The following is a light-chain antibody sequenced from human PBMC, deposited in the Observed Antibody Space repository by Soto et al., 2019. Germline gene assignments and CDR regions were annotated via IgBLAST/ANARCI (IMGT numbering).Light chain of an antibody. CDR1: QSVSSSY. CDR3: QQYGSSPGGT. J-gene: IGKJ1*01. V-gene: IGKV3-20*01. Sequence: EIVWTHSPGTLSLSPGERATLSCRASQSVSSSYLAWYQQKPGQAPRLLIYGASSRATGIPDRFSGSGSGTDFTLTISRLEPEDFAVYYCQQYGSSPGGTFGQGTKVEIK. CDR2: GAS.